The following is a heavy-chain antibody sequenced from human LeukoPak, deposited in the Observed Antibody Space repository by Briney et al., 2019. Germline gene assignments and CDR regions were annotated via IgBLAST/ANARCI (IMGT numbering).Heavy chain of an antibody. CDR3: VRSAASIVMGS. CDR1: GGSISYSNW. J-gene: IGHJ5*02. CDR2: IYQGVTT. V-gene: IGHV4-4*02. Sequence: SETLSLTCAVSGGSISYSNWWSWVRQTPDKGLEWIGEIYQGVTTNYNPSLKNRVSISVDSSKNLFSLGLASVTAADTALYYCVRSAASIVMGSWGQGALVTVSS. D-gene: IGHD2-15*01.